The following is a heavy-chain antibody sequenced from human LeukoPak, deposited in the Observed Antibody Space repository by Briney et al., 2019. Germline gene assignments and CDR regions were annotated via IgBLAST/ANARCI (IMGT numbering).Heavy chain of an antibody. CDR3: ARDQGIAAAEDY. CDR2: ISSSGSTI. J-gene: IGHJ4*02. CDR1: GFTVSSNY. D-gene: IGHD6-13*01. Sequence: GGSLRLSCAASGFTVSSNYMSWIRQAPGKGLEWVSYISSSGSTIYYADSVKGRFTISRDNAKNSLYLQMNSLRAEDTAVYYCARDQGIAAAEDYWGQGTLVTVSS. V-gene: IGHV3-11*04.